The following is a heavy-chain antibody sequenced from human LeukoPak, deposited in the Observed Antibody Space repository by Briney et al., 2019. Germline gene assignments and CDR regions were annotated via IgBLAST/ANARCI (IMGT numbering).Heavy chain of an antibody. CDR2: IYTSGST. Sequence: SETLSLTCTVSGGSISSYYWSWIRQPAGKGLEWIGRIYTSGSTNYNPSLKSRVTISVDKSKNQFSLKLSSVTAANTAVYYCARGGYSSGWLKYYFDYWGQGTLVTVSS. D-gene: IGHD6-19*01. V-gene: IGHV4-4*07. CDR1: GGSISSYY. J-gene: IGHJ4*02. CDR3: ARGGYSSGWLKYYFDY.